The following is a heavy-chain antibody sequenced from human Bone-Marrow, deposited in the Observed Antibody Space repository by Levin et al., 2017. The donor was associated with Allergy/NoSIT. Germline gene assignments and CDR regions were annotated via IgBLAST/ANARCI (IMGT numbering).Heavy chain of an antibody. CDR2: IIPIFGTA. CDR1: GGTFSSYA. J-gene: IGHJ6*02. Sequence: PAASVKVSCKASGGTFSSYAISWVRQAPGQGLEWMGGIIPIFGTANYAQKFQGRVTITADESTSTAYMELSSLRSEDTAVYYCARDRITMIVVVHYPFDYYYGMDVWGQGTTVTVSS. D-gene: IGHD3-22*01. CDR3: ARDRITMIVVVHYPFDYYYGMDV. V-gene: IGHV1-69*13.